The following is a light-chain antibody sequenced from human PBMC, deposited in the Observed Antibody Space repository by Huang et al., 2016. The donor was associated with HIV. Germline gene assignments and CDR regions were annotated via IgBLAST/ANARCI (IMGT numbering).Light chain of an antibody. CDR2: ATS. V-gene: IGKV3-11*01. CDR1: QSVSSY. Sequence: EIVLTQSPATLSLSPGDRATLSCRASQSVSSYFAWYQQKPGQAPRLLIYATSTRATGVPARFSGSGSGTDFTLTISSLEPEDFAVYYCQQRITWPPSYTFGQGTKVE. J-gene: IGKJ2*01. CDR3: QQRITWPPSYT.